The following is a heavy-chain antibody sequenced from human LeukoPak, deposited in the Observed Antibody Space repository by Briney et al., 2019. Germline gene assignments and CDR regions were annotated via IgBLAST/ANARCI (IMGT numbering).Heavy chain of an antibody. CDR1: GFTSSGYG. Sequence: GGSLRLSCAASGFTSSGYGMHWVRQAPGKGLEWVAFIRYDGSNKYYADSVKGRFTISRDNSKNTLYLQMNSLRAEDTAVYYCARDTDFAFDIWGQGTMVTVSS. CDR3: ARDTDFAFDI. D-gene: IGHD3/OR15-3a*01. J-gene: IGHJ3*02. CDR2: IRYDGSNK. V-gene: IGHV3-30*02.